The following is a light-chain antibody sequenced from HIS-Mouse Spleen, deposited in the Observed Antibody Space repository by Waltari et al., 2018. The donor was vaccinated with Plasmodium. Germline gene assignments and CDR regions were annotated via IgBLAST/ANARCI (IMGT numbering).Light chain of an antibody. CDR2: DFS. CDR1: SIDVGGYNY. Sequence: QSALTQPRSVSGSPGQSVTIPCTGTSIDVGGYNYVSWYQKHPGKAPKLMIHDFSKRPSGVPDRFSGSKSGNTASLTISGLQAEDEADYYCCSYAGSYTWVFGGGTKLTVL. J-gene: IGLJ2*01. V-gene: IGLV2-11*01. CDR3: CSYAGSYTWV.